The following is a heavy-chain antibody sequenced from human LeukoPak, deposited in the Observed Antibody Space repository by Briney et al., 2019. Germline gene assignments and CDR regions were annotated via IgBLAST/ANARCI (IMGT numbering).Heavy chain of an antibody. Sequence: GESLRLSCEGSGFSFSRHWMNWFRPAPGKELEWVASIKQDETPRYNVDLVKGRFTISRDNTKNSLYLQLNSLGADDTSIYYCARGPDYGDLVDYQGYWGKGALVTVSS. J-gene: IGHJ4*02. CDR2: IKQDETPR. V-gene: IGHV3-7*01. CDR1: GFSFSRHW. CDR3: ARGPDYGDLVDYQGY. D-gene: IGHD4-17*01.